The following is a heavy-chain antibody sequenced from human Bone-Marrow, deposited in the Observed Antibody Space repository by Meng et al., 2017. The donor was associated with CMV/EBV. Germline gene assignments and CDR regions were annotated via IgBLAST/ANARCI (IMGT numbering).Heavy chain of an antibody. CDR3: ALTTDNWFDP. D-gene: IGHD4-11*01. Sequence: SETLSLTCTVSGGSMGRGTYHWAWIRQPPGKGLEWIGSIYYNGNTFYNPSLKSRVTISGDTSKNQFSLKVNSLTAEDTAVYYCALTTDNWFDPWGHGTRVTVSS. J-gene: IGHJ5*02. CDR2: IYYNGNT. V-gene: IGHV4-39*07. CDR1: GGSMGRGTYH.